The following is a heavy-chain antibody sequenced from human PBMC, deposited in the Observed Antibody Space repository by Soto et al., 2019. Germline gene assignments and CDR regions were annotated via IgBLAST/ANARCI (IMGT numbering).Heavy chain of an antibody. Sequence: GGSLRLSCAASGFTFSSYAMSWVRQAPGKGLEWVSAISGSGGSTYYADSVKGRFTISRDNSKNTLYLQMNSLRAEDTAVYYCAKGNYDFWSGYTAYNWFDPWGQGTLVTV. CDR2: ISGSGGST. J-gene: IGHJ5*02. D-gene: IGHD3-3*01. CDR3: AKGNYDFWSGYTAYNWFDP. CDR1: GFTFSSYA. V-gene: IGHV3-23*01.